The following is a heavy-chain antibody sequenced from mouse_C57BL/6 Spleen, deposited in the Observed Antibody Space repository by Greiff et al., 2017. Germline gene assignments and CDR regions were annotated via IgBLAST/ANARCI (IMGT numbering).Heavy chain of an antibody. CDR1: GYTFTDYY. Sequence: VQLQQSGPELVKPGASVKISCKASGYTFTDYYMNWVKQSHGKSLEWIGDINPNNGGTSYNQKFKGKATLTVDKSSSTAYMELRSLTSEDSAGYYCARGGRGVNYAMDDWGQGTSVTVSS. V-gene: IGHV1-26*01. D-gene: IGHD2-1*01. CDR2: INPNNGGT. J-gene: IGHJ4*01. CDR3: ARGGRGVNYAMDD.